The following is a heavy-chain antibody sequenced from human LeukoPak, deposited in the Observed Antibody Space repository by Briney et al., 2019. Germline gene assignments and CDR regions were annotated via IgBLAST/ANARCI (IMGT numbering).Heavy chain of an antibody. CDR2: IYSSGST. CDR1: GGSISGYY. J-gene: IGHJ3*01. D-gene: IGHD3-10*01. Sequence: SETLSLTCTVSGGSISGYYWSWIRQPAGKGLEWIGRIYSSGSTNYDPSLTSRVTMSVDTSKNQFSLKLSSVTAADTAVDYCARDGYGSGSPYAFDVWGQGTMVTVSS. V-gene: IGHV4-4*07. CDR3: ARDGYGSGSPYAFDV.